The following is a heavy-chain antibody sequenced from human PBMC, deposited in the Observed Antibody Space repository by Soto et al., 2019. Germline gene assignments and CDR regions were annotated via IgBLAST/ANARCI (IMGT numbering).Heavy chain of an antibody. V-gene: IGHV3-23*01. CDR2: IGGLSGST. Sequence: HPGGSLRLSCAASGFTFSSYAMTWVRQAPGKGLEWVSTIGGLSGSTYYAESVKGRFTISRDNSKNTLYLKLNSLSAEDTAIYYCAKVNTIFGVESYYYGMDVWGQGTTVTVSS. J-gene: IGHJ6*02. D-gene: IGHD3-3*01. CDR3: AKVNTIFGVESYYYGMDV. CDR1: GFTFSSYA.